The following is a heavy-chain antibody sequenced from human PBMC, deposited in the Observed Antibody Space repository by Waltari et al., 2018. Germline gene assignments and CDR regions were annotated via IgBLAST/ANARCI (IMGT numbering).Heavy chain of an antibody. Sequence: QVQLQQWGAGLLKPSETLSLTCAVYGGSFSGYYWSWIRQPPGKGLEWIGEINHSGSTNYNPSLKSRVTISGDTSKNQFSLKLSSVTAADTAVYYCARRVYYDSSGYPLWGQGTLVTVSS. J-gene: IGHJ4*02. CDR2: INHSGST. D-gene: IGHD3-22*01. CDR1: GGSFSGYY. CDR3: ARRVYYDSSGYPL. V-gene: IGHV4-34*01.